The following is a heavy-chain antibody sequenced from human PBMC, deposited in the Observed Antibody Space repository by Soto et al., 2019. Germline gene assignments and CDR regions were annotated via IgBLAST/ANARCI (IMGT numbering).Heavy chain of an antibody. CDR2: TYSSGNT. Sequence: PSETLSLTCDVSGDTISTGGYTWAWLRQPPGKGLEWIGYTYSSGNTYYNPSLQNRVTISIDTSKNQVSLKVNSVTAADTAVYYCARDHPHSYGVYYFDYWGQGTPVTVSS. D-gene: IGHD5-18*01. J-gene: IGHJ4*02. CDR3: ARDHPHSYGVYYFDY. V-gene: IGHV4-61*08. CDR1: GDTISTGGYT.